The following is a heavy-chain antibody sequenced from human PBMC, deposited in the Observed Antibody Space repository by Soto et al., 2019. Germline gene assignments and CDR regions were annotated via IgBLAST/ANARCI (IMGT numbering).Heavy chain of an antibody. CDR2: ISYDGSNK. CDR1: GFTFSSYG. Sequence: PGGSLSLSCAASGFTFSSYGMHWVRPAPGKGLEWVAVISYDGSNKYYADSVKGRFTISRDNSKNTLYLQMNSLRAEDTAVYYCAKDWTAPNYYDSSGYSPWSDYWGQGTLVTVSS. CDR3: AKDWTAPNYYDSSGYSPWSDY. D-gene: IGHD3-22*01. V-gene: IGHV3-30*18. J-gene: IGHJ4*02.